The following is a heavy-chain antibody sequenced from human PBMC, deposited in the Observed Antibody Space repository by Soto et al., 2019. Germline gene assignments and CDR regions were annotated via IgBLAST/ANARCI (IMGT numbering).Heavy chain of an antibody. D-gene: IGHD6-13*01. Sequence: QVQLVQSGAEVKKPGASVKVSCKASGYTFTSYDINWVRQATGQGLEWMGWMNPNSGNTGYAQKFQGRVTMTRNTSISTVYMELSSLRSEDTAVYYCASQSSSWLYFQHWGQGTLVTVSS. CDR2: MNPNSGNT. J-gene: IGHJ1*01. CDR3: ASQSSSWLYFQH. V-gene: IGHV1-8*01. CDR1: GYTFTSYD.